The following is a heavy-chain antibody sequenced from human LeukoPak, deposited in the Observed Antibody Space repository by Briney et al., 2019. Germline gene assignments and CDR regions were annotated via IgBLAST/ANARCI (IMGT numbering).Heavy chain of an antibody. J-gene: IGHJ4*02. V-gene: IGHV5-51*01. D-gene: IGHD1-1*01. CDR1: GYSFTSYW. Sequence: GESLKISCKASGYSFTSYWIGWVRQMPGRGLEWVGIIYPGDSDTRYSPSFQGQVTISADKSISTAYLQWSSLKASDTAIYYCARHETGPYFDYWGQGTLVTVSS. CDR2: IYPGDSDT. CDR3: ARHETGPYFDY.